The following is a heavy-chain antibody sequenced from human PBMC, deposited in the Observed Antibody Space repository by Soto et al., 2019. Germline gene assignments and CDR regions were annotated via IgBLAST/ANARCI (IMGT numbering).Heavy chain of an antibody. CDR2: IYYSGST. CDR1: GGSISSYY. J-gene: IGHJ4*02. D-gene: IGHD1-26*01. V-gene: IGHV4-59*08. CDR3: ARRGGSYAVPHFDC. Sequence: SETLSLTCTVSGGSISSYYWSWIRQPPGKGLEWIGYIYYSGSTNYNPSLKSRVTISVDTSKNQFSLKLSSVTAADTAVYYCARRGGSYAVPHFDCWGQGTLVTVSS.